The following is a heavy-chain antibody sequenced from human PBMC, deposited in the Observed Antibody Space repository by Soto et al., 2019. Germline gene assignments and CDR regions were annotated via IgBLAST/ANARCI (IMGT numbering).Heavy chain of an antibody. V-gene: IGHV1-69*12. J-gene: IGHJ4*02. CDR1: GGTFSSYA. Sequence: QVQLVQSGAEVKKPGSSVKVSCKASGGTFSSYAISWVRQAPGQGLEWMGGIIPIFGTANYAQKFQGRVTINADESTSTAYMELSSLSSEDTAVYYCASGRLKYSYGYFLDYWGEGTLVTVSS. CDR2: IIPIFGTA. D-gene: IGHD5-18*01. CDR3: ASGRLKYSYGYFLDY.